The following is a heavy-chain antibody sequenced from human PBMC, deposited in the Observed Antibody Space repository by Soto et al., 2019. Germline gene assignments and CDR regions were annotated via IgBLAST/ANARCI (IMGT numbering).Heavy chain of an antibody. J-gene: IGHJ3*02. CDR2: IDPSDSYT. Sequence: GESLKVSCKGSGYSFTSYWISWVRQMPGKGLEWMGRIDPSDSYTNYSPSFQGHVTISADKSISTAYLQWSSLKASDTAMYYCARLAFSYYYSSGTRGAFAICGQGKMVTVSS. V-gene: IGHV5-10-1*01. D-gene: IGHD3-22*01. CDR1: GYSFTSYW. CDR3: ARLAFSYYYSSGTRGAFAI.